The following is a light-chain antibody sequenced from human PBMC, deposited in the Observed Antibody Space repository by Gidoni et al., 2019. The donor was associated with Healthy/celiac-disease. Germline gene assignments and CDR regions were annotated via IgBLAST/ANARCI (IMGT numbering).Light chain of an antibody. Sequence: RVTITCRASQSISSWLAWYQQKPGKAPKLLIYKASSLESGVPSRFSGSGSGTEFTLTISSLQPDDFATYYCQQYNSYWTFGQGTKVESK. CDR3: QQYNSYWT. CDR2: KAS. CDR1: QSISSW. J-gene: IGKJ1*01. V-gene: IGKV1-5*03.